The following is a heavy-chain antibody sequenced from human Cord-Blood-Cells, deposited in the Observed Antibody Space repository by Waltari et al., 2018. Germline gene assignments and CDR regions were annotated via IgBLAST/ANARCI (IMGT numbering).Heavy chain of an antibody. CDR1: GLTFSSYW. Sequence: VQLVESGGVWVHPGGSLRLSCAASGLTFSSYWMSWFRLAPGKGLEWVANIKQDGSEKYYVDSVKGRFTISRDNAKNSLYLQMNSLRAEDTAVYYCARESSSWYFDYWGQGTLVTVSS. CDR2: IKQDGSEK. D-gene: IGHD6-13*01. J-gene: IGHJ4*02. CDR3: ARESSSWYFDY. V-gene: IGHV3-7*01.